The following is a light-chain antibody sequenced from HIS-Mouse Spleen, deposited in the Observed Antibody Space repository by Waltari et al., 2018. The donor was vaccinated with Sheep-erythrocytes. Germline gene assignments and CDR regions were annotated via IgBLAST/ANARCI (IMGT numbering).Light chain of an antibody. J-gene: IGLJ3*02. CDR1: TSGVGSYNL. CDR2: EGI. Sequence: QSALTQHAPAAGSPRQSFTISCTAATSGVGSYNLVSWYHQHPGKAPQLMMYEGINRPSGVPDRFSGSKSGNTASLTISGLQAEDEADYYCCSYAGSSTWVFGGGTKLTVL. CDR3: CSYAGSSTWV. V-gene: IGLV2-23*01.